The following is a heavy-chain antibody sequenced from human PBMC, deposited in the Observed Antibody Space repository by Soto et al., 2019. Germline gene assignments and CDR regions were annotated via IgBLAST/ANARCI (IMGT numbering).Heavy chain of an antibody. CDR3: ARFVRSCSGTTCYTRADV. V-gene: IGHV4-61*01. CDR2: IYSSGSP. Sequence: SETLSLTCSVSGGSVSSDTHYWSWIRQPPGKRLEWIGFIYSSGSPNYNPSLKSRVTMSVDTSKNQFSLKLRSVIVADTAVYHCARFVRSCSGTTCYTRADVWGQGTTVTVSS. CDR1: GGSVSSDTHY. D-gene: IGHD2-2*02. J-gene: IGHJ6*02.